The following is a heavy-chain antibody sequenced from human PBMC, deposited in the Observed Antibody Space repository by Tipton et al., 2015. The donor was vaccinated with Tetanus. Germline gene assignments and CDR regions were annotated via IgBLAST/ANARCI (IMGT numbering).Heavy chain of an antibody. CDR1: GGSITSGTYY. Sequence: LRLSCTVSGGSITSGTYYWGWIRQPPGKGLEWIGNIYYYSGSTYYNSPLKSRVPISLDTSKNQFSLKMTSVTAADTAVYYCARQADNWFDPWGQGTLVAVSS. CDR3: ARQADNWFDP. CDR2: IYYYSGST. V-gene: IGHV4-39*01. J-gene: IGHJ5*02.